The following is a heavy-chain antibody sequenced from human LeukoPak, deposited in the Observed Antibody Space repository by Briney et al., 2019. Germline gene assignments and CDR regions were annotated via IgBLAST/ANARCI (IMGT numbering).Heavy chain of an antibody. D-gene: IGHD3-10*01. CDR1: GFTFSSYA. J-gene: IGHJ4*02. V-gene: IGHV3-23*01. CDR3: ATGEDYQYYFDY. CDR2: ISGSGGST. Sequence: PGGSLRLYCAASGFTFSSYAMSWVRQASGKGLEWVSAISGSGGSTYYADSVKGRFTISRDNSKNTLYLQMNSLRAEDTAVYYCATGEDYQYYFDYWGQGTLVTVSS.